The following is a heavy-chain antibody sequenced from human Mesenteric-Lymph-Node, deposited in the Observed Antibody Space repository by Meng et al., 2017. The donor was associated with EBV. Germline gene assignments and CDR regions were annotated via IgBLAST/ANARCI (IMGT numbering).Heavy chain of an antibody. Sequence: EPGPGLVEPSETVSLTCTVSGASISSGSYYWGWIRQPPGKGLEWIGSIYYRGSTYYNPSLRSRVTISVDTSKNHFSLKLSSVTAADTAMYYCVSYDYGNYVSFDSWGQGILVTVSS. CDR2: IYYRGST. V-gene: IGHV4-39*01. CDR3: VSYDYGNYVSFDS. J-gene: IGHJ4*02. D-gene: IGHD4-11*01. CDR1: GASISSGSYY.